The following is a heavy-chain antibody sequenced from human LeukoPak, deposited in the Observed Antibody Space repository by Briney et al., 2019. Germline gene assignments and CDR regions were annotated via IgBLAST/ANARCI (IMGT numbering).Heavy chain of an antibody. Sequence: ASVRVSCKTFGYTFTKYSIHWVRQAPGQRLEWMGEFNPSDISTKYAQKFQGRVTMTWDMSSSTVYMDLNSLGSDDTAVYFCVRDASGSPGYWGQGTQVTVSS. CDR2: FNPSDIST. CDR3: VRDASGSPGY. CDR1: GYTFTKYS. J-gene: IGHJ4*02. D-gene: IGHD3-10*01. V-gene: IGHV1-46*01.